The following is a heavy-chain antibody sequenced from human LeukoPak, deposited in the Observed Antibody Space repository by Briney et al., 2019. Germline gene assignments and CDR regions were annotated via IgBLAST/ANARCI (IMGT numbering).Heavy chain of an antibody. CDR2: IIPIFGTA. CDR3: ARDYYGSGSYLYYYSGMDV. CDR1: GGTFSSYA. V-gene: IGHV1-69*13. Sequence: GASVKVSCKASGGTFSSYAISWVRQAPGQGLEWMGGIIPIFGTANYAQKFQGRVTITADESTSTAYMELSSLRAEDTAVYYCARDYYGSGSYLYYYSGMDVWGQGTTVTVSS. J-gene: IGHJ6*02. D-gene: IGHD3-10*01.